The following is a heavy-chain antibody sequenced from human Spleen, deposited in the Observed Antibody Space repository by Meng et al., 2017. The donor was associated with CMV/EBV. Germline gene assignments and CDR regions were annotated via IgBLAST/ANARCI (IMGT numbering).Heavy chain of an antibody. D-gene: IGHD2-15*01. CDR3: AKDNGIMPAPTYYYGMDV. J-gene: IGHJ6*02. V-gene: IGHV3-30*02. CDR1: FTCSSYG. CDR2: IHYDGTNK. Sequence: FTCSSYGMHWVRQAPGQGLQWVAFIHYDGTNKYYADSVKGRFTISRVNSKNRLYLQMDSLRSEDTAVYHCAKDNGIMPAPTYYYGMDVWGQGTTVTVSS.